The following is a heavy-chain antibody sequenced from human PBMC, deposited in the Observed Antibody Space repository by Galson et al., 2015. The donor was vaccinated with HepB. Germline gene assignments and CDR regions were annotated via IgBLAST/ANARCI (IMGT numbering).Heavy chain of an antibody. J-gene: IGHJ6*03. V-gene: IGHV1-2*06. D-gene: IGHD3-3*01. CDR3: ARGSLWGASYTGLYYYYYMDV. CDR2: INPNSGGT. Sequence: SVKVSCKASGYTFSNFYMHWVRQAPGRGLEWLGRINPNSGGTNYAQKFQGRVTMTRDTSISTAYMELSRLRSDDTAVYYCARGSLWGASYTGLYYYYYMDVWGKGTTVTVSS. CDR1: GYTFSNFY.